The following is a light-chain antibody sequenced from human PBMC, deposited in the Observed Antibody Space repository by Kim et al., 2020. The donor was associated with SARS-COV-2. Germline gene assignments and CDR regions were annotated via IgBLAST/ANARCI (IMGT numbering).Light chain of an antibody. Sequence: SVSAGDRATLSCRASQSVSSNLAWYQQKPGQAPRLLIYGASTRDTGIPARFSGSGSGTEFTLTISSLQSEDFAVYYCQQYNNWPHTFGQGTKLEI. CDR2: GAS. J-gene: IGKJ2*01. V-gene: IGKV3-15*01. CDR1: QSVSSN. CDR3: QQYNNWPHT.